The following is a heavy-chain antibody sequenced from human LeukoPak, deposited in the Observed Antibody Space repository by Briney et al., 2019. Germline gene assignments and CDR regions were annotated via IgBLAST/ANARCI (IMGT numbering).Heavy chain of an antibody. CDR2: IGGSGGST. J-gene: IGHJ4*02. CDR1: GFTFSNYA. V-gene: IGHV3-23*01. D-gene: IGHD5-24*01. CDR3: AKSPRWGDLDY. Sequence: PGGSLRLSCAASGFTFSNYAMNWVRQAPGKGLEWVSAIGGSGGSTYYADSVKGRFTISRDNSKNTLYLQMDSLRAEDTAAYYCAKSPRWGDLDYWGQGTLVTVSS.